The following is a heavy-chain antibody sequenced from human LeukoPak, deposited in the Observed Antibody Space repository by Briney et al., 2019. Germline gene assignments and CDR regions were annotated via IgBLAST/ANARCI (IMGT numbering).Heavy chain of an antibody. CDR2: IYTSGST. V-gene: IGHV4-4*07. D-gene: IGHD4-17*01. CDR3: AREGRPYGDYDY. Sequence: SETLSLTCTVSGGSISSYYWSWIRQPAGKGLEWIGRIYTSGSTNYNPSLKSRVTISVDTSKNQFSLKLSSVTAADTAVYYCAREGRPYGDYDYWGQGTLVTVSS. CDR1: GGSISSYY. J-gene: IGHJ4*02.